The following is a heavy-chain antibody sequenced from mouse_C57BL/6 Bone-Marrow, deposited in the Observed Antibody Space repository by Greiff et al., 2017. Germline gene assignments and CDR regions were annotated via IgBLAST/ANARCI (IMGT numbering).Heavy chain of an antibody. CDR2: LDPSDSYT. D-gene: IGHD1-1*01. J-gene: IGHJ2*01. CDR3: ARSSWAFDY. V-gene: IGHV1-69*01. CDR1: GYTFTSYW. Sequence: QVQLQQSGAELVMPGASVKLSCNASGYTFTSYWMHWVKQRPGQGLEWIGELDPSDSYTNYNQKFKGKSTLTVDKSSSTAYMQLSSLTSEDAAVYYCARSSWAFDYWGQGTTLTVSS.